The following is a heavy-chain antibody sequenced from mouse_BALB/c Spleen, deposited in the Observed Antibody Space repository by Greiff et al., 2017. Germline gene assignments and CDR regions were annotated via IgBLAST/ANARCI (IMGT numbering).Heavy chain of an antibody. CDR2: ILPGSGST. CDR3: ARSPYGNYGFAY. D-gene: IGHD2-1*01. CDR1: GYTFSSYW. J-gene: IGHJ3*01. Sequence: VQLQQSGAELMKPGASVKISCKATGYTFSSYWIEWVKQRPGHGLEWIGEILPGSGSTNYNEKFKGKATFTADTSSNTAYMQLSSLTSEDSAVYYCARSPYGNYGFAYWGQGTLVTVSA. V-gene: IGHV1-9*01.